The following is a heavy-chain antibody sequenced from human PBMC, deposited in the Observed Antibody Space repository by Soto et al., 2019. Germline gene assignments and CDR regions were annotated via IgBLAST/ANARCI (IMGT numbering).Heavy chain of an antibody. CDR2: IIPIFGTA. Sequence: SVKVSCKASGGTFSSYAISWVRQAPGQGLEWMGGIIPIFGTANYAQKFQGRVTITADESTSTAYMELSSLRSEDTAVYYCARDHCSGGSCYSGFDYWGQGTLVTVS. V-gene: IGHV1-69*13. CDR1: GGTFSSYA. CDR3: ARDHCSGGSCYSGFDY. D-gene: IGHD2-15*01. J-gene: IGHJ4*02.